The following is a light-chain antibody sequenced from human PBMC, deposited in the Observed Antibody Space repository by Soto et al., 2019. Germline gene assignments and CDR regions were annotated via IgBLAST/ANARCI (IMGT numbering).Light chain of an antibody. J-gene: IGLJ1*01. CDR1: NSNIGNNY. CDR2: DNN. V-gene: IGLV1-51*01. Sequence: QSVLTQPPSVSATPGQTVTISCPGSNSNIGNNYVSWYQQLPGTAPKLLIYDNNKRPSEIPDRFSGSKSGPSATLGITGLQPGDEADYYCGTWDSSLSAWVFGTGTKVTV. CDR3: GTWDSSLSAWV.